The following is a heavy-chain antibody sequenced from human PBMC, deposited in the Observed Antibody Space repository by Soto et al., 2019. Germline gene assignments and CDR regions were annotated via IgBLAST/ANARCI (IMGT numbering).Heavy chain of an antibody. CDR2: IYYSGST. Sequence: PSETLSLTCTVSGGSISSSSCYWGWIRQPPGKGLEWIGSIYYSGSTYYNPSLKSRVTISVDTSKNQFSLKLSSVTAADTAVYYCARTYYDFWSGSYGTYYYYGMDVWGQGTTVTVSS. CDR3: ARTYYDFWSGSYGTYYYYGMDV. V-gene: IGHV4-39*01. J-gene: IGHJ6*02. CDR1: GGSISSSSCY. D-gene: IGHD3-3*01.